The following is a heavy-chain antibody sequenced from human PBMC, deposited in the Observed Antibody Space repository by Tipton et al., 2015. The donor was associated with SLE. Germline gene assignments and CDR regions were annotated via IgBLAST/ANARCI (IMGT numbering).Heavy chain of an antibody. V-gene: IGHV3-30*04. J-gene: IGHJ4*02. CDR3: ARIDYSAYCSSDNCYAADY. Sequence: LSLTCVASEFTFSIYAMHWVRQAPGKGLEWVAVIPNDGSNKYYADSVKGRFTASRDNSKNTLYLQLNSVRAEDTAVYHCARIDYSAYCSSDNCYAADYWGQGTLVIVSS. CDR1: EFTFSIYA. D-gene: IGHD2-2*01. CDR2: IPNDGSNK.